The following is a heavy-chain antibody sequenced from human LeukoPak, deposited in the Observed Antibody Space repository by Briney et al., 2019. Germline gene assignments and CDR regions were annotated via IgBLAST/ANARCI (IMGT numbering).Heavy chain of an antibody. V-gene: IGHV3-21*01. CDR3: ARGNCSSSSCYTDFDY. D-gene: IGHD2-2*02. Sequence: PGGSLRLSCAASGFTFSSYTMKWVRQAPGKGLEWVSSISSSSSYIYYADSVKGRFTISRDNAKNSLYLHMNSLRAEDTAVYYCARGNCSSSSCYTDFDYWGQGTLVTVSS. CDR1: GFTFSSYT. J-gene: IGHJ4*02. CDR2: ISSSSSYI.